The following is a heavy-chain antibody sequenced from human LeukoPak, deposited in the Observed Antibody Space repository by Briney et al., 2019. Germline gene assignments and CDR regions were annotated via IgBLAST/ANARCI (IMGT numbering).Heavy chain of an antibody. CDR2: INSDGSST. J-gene: IGHJ4*02. CDR1: GFTFSAFW. V-gene: IGHV3-74*01. D-gene: IGHD2-2*01. Sequence: GGSLRLSCAASGFTFSAFWMHWVRQAPGKGLVWVSRINSDGSSTTYADSVKGRFTVSRDNAKNTLYLQMDSLRAEDSAVYYCAKDSQGSRRPHYFDYWGQGTLVTVSS. CDR3: AKDSQGSRRPHYFDY.